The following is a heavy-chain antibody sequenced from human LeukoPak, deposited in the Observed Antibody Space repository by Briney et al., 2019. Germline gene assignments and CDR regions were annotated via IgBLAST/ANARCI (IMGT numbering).Heavy chain of an antibody. D-gene: IGHD3-10*02. CDR1: EFSFSNNW. CDR2: MKHDGSER. Sequence: GGSLRLSCAASEFSFSNNWMSWVRQAPGKGLEWVAIMKHDGSERYYVDSVKGRFTISRDNAKNSLYLQMNSLRVEDTAIYYCTRGMLRQPPDYWGQGMLVTVSS. J-gene: IGHJ4*02. CDR3: TRGMLRQPPDY. V-gene: IGHV3-7*01.